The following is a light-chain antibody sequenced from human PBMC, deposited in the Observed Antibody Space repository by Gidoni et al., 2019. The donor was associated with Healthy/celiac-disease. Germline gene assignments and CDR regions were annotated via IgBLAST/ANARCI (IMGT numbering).Light chain of an antibody. J-gene: IGKJ1*01. CDR3: QQSYSTLWT. CDR1: QSISSY. V-gene: IGKV1-39*01. Sequence: DIQMTQSPSSLSASVGDRVTITCRASQSISSYLNWYQQKPGKAPKLLIYAASSLQSGVPSRFSDSGSGTDFTLTISSLQPEAFSTYYCQQSYSTLWTFXQXTKVEIK. CDR2: AAS.